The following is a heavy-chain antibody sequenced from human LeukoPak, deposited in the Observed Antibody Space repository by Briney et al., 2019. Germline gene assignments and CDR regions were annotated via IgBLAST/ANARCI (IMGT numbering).Heavy chain of an antibody. J-gene: IGHJ4*02. CDR3: ARRKAKTPNYFDY. V-gene: IGHV4-59*08. Sequence: PSESLSLTCTVSGDSINDYYWTWIRQPPGKGLEWIGYIYYSGNTNYNPSLTSRVTISLDTSKNQFSLKLTSVTAADTAMYYCARRKAKTPNYFDYWGQGALITVSS. CDR1: GDSINDYY. CDR2: IYYSGNT.